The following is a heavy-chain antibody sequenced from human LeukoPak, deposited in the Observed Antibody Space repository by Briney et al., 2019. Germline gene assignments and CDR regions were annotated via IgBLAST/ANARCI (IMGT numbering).Heavy chain of an antibody. CDR1: GGSFSGYY. J-gene: IGHJ6*03. V-gene: IGHV4-34*01. CDR3: ARVQALVRQYYYYYADV. Sequence: SETLSLTCAVYGGSFSGYYWSWIRQPPGKGLEWIGEINHSGSTNYNPSLKSRVTISVDTSKNQFSLKLSSVTAADTAVYYCARVQALVRQYYYYYADVWGKGTTVTVSS. CDR2: INHSGST. D-gene: IGHD6-6*01.